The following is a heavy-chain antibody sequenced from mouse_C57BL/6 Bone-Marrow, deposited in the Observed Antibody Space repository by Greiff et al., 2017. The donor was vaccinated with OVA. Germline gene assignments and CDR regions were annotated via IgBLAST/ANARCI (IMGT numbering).Heavy chain of an antibody. CDR2: INPGTGGT. Sequence: EVQLQQSGPELVKPGASVKISCKASGYSFTGYYMNWVKQSPEKSLEWIGEINPGTGGTTYNQKFKAKATLTVDKSSSTAYMQLKSLTSEDSAVYYCARKSYYSNYDYWGQGTTLTVSS. V-gene: IGHV1-42*01. CDR1: GYSFTGYY. CDR3: ARKSYYSNYDY. D-gene: IGHD2-5*01. J-gene: IGHJ2*01.